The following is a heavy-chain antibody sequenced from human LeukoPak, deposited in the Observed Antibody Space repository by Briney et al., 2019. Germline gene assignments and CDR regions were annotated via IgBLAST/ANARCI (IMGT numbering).Heavy chain of an antibody. V-gene: IGHV3-15*01. D-gene: IGHD5-18*01. CDR2: IKSKTDGGTT. Sequence: GGSLRLSCAASGFTFSNAWMSWVRQAPGEGLEWVGRIKSKTDGGTTDYAAPVKGRFTISRDDSKNTLYLQMNSLKTEDTAVYYCTTDRGYSYGSDYWGQGTLVTVSS. J-gene: IGHJ4*02. CDR3: TTDRGYSYGSDY. CDR1: GFTFSNAW.